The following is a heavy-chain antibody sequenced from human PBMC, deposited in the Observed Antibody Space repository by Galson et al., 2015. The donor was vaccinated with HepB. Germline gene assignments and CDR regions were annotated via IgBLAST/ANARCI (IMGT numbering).Heavy chain of an antibody. J-gene: IGHJ6*02. CDR1: GVKFSIYG. CDR3: ARDLGASTYCTSSRCYFQYGMDV. V-gene: IGHV3-30-3*01. Sequence: SLRLSCAAHGVKFSIYGINWVRQAPGKGLEWVAVISFDGSAKWYADSVKGRFTISRDNSENTVHLQMNNLRAEETGVYYCARDLGASTYCTSSRCYFQYGMDVWGQGTTVTVSS. D-gene: IGHD2-2*01. CDR2: ISFDGSAK.